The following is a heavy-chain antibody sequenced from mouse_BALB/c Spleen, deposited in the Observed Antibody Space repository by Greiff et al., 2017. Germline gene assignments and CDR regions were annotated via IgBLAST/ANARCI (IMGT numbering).Heavy chain of an antibody. CDR2: IWSGGST. D-gene: IGHD2-4*01. Sequence: QVQLKESGPGLVQPSQSLSITCTVSGFSLTSYGVHWVRQSPGKGLEWLGVIWSGGSTDYNAAFISRLSISKDNSKSQVFFKMNSLQANDTAIYYCARNLCYDYDGTGVAYWGQGTLVTVSA. V-gene: IGHV2-2*02. CDR1: GFSLTSYG. CDR3: ARNLCYDYDGTGVAY. J-gene: IGHJ3*01.